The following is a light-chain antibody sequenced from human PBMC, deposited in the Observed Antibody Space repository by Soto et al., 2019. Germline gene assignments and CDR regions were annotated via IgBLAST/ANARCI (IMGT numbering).Light chain of an antibody. CDR2: DNN. V-gene: IGLV1-44*01. J-gene: IGLJ1*01. CDR3: AAWDDSLNGLV. CDR1: SSNIGINA. Sequence: QSVLTQPPSASGTPGQRGTISCSGSSSNIGINAVNWYQQLPGTAPKLVIYDNNQRPSGVPDRFSGSKSGISASLAISGLQSEDEADYSCAAWDDSLNGLVFGTGTKVTVL.